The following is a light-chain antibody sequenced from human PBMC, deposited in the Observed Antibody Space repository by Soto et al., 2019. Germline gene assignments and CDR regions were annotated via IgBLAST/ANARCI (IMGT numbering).Light chain of an antibody. CDR2: DVS. CDR3: SSYTCRSTLG. V-gene: IGLV2-14*01. Sequence: QSVLTQPASVSGSPGQSITISCTGTSSDVGGYNYVSWYQQHPGKAPKLMIYDVSNRPSGVSNRFSGSKSGNTASLTISGLQAEYEADYYCSSYTCRSTLGFGNGINVTV. J-gene: IGLJ1*01. CDR1: SSDVGGYNY.